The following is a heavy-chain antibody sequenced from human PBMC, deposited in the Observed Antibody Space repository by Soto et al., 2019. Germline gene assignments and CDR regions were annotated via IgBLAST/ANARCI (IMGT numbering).Heavy chain of an antibody. CDR2: IYYSGST. D-gene: IGHD3-3*01. CDR1: GGSISSYY. V-gene: IGHV4-59*01. J-gene: IGHJ4*02. Sequence: SETLSLTCTVSGGSISSYYWSWIRQPPGKGLEWLGYIYYSGSTNYNPSLKSRVSISVDTSKNQFSLKLNSVTAADTAVYYCARARRDGYNFWFDYWGQGTLVTVSS. CDR3: ARARRDGYNFWFDY.